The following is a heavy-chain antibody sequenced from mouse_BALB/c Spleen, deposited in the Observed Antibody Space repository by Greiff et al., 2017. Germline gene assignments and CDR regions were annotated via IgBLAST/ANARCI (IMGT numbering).Heavy chain of an antibody. V-gene: IGHV2-2*02. Sequence: VQRVESGPGLVQPSQSLSITCTVSGFSLTSYGVHWVRQSPGKGLEWLGVIWSGGSTDYNAAFISRLSISKDNSKSQVFFKMNSLQANDTAIYYCDRRMGLYAMDYWGQGTSVTVAS. CDR1: GFSLTSYG. J-gene: IGHJ4*01. CDR3: DRRMGLYAMDY. CDR2: IWSGGST.